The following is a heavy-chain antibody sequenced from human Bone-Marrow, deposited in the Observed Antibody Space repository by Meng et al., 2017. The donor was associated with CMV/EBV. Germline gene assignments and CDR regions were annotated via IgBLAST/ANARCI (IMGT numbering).Heavy chain of an antibody. CDR1: GYTFTAHY. J-gene: IGHJ6*02. CDR2: INPNSGGT. CDR3: AREAAAAGTYYYYYGMDV. V-gene: IGHV1-2*02. Sequence: ASVKVSCKASGYTFTAHYFHWVRQAPGQGLEWMGWINPNSGGTNYAQKFQGRVTMTRDTSISTAYMELSRLRSDDTAVYYCAREAAAAGTYYYYYGMDVWGQGTTVTVSS. D-gene: IGHD6-13*01.